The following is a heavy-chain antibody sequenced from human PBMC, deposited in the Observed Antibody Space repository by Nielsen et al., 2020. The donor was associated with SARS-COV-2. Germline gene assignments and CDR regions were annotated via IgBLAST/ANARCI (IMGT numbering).Heavy chain of an antibody. D-gene: IGHD6-25*01. J-gene: IGHJ3*02. V-gene: IGHV3-73*01. CDR3: ARVSPSSGSWFDAFDI. Sequence: GGSLRLSCAASGFTFSDSSMNWVRQASGKGLEWLGRMRSKANDYATDYPASVKGRFIISRDDSKNTAYLLMNSLKIDDTAVYYCARVSPSSGSWFDAFDIWGQGTLVTVSS. CDR2: MRSKANDYAT. CDR1: GFTFSDSS.